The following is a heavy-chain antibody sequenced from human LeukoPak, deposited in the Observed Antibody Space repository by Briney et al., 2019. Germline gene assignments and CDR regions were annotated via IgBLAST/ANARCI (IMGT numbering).Heavy chain of an antibody. Sequence: ASVKVSCKASGYTFTSYAMHWVRQAPGQRLEWMGWINAGNGNTKYSQKFQGRVTITRDTSASTAYMELSSLRSEDTAVYYCAREGVCGGPQGGFFGMDGWGPRTTVTVSS. CDR3: AREGVCGGPQGGFFGMDG. V-gene: IGHV1-3*01. CDR2: INAGNGNT. D-gene: IGHD2-21*01. CDR1: GYTFTSYA. J-gene: IGHJ6*01.